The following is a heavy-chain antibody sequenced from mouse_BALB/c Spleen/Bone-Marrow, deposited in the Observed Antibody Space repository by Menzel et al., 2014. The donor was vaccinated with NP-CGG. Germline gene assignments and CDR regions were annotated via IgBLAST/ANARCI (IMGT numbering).Heavy chain of an antibody. V-gene: IGHV14-3*02. Sequence: VHVKQSGAELVKPGASVKLSCTASGFNIKDTHMHWVKQGPEQGLEWIGRIDPANGNTKYDPNFQGKATITADTSSNTAYLQLSGLTSEDTAVYYCSRDYGGTAWFACWGHGTLVTVSA. J-gene: IGHJ3*01. D-gene: IGHD1-1*01. CDR2: IDPANGNT. CDR1: GFNIKDTH. CDR3: SRDYGGTAWFAC.